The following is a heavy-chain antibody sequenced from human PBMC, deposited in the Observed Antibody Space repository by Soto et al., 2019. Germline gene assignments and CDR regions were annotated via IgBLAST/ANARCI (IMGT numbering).Heavy chain of an antibody. D-gene: IGHD3-22*01. CDR2: ISAYNGNT. CDR1: GYTFTSYG. V-gene: IGHV1-18*01. CDR3: ARVPWYYYDSSGLNCFDY. J-gene: IGHJ4*02. Sequence: QVQLVQSGAEVKKPGASVKVSCKASGYTFTSYGISWVRQAPGQGLEWMGGISAYNGNTNYAQKLQGRVTMTTDTSTSTAYMELRSLRSDDTAVYYCARVPWYYYDSSGLNCFDYWGQGTLVTVSS.